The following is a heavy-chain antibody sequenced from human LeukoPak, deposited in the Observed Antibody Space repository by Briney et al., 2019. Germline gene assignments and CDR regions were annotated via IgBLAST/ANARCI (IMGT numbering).Heavy chain of an antibody. CDR3: ARLIAADPQLDS. J-gene: IGHJ4*02. Sequence: SQTLSLTCTVSGGSISSGDYYWSWIRQPPGKGLEWIGYIHHSGDTYQNPSPKSRVTVSSDRSKNQFYLKLSSVTAADTAVYYCARLIAADPQLDSWGQGTLVTVSS. CDR1: GGSISSGDYY. D-gene: IGHD6-13*01. CDR2: IHHSGDT. V-gene: IGHV4-30-2*01.